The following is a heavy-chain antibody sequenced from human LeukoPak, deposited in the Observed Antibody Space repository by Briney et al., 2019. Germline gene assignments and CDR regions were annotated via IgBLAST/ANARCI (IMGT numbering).Heavy chain of an antibody. CDR2: ISSTSIYT. V-gene: IGHV3-11*05. J-gene: IGHJ4*02. D-gene: IGHD2-2*01. CDR3: ARDQRYCSSSSCPWEPFDY. Sequence: GGSLRLSCAASGFTFSDYYMSWIRQAPGKGLEWVSDISSTSIYTNYADSVRGRFTISRDNAKNSLYLQMNSLRAEDTAVYYCARDQRYCSSSSCPWEPFDYWGQGTLVTVSS. CDR1: GFTFSDYY.